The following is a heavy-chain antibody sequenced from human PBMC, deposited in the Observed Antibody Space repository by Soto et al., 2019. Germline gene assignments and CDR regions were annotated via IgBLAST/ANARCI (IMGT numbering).Heavy chain of an antibody. V-gene: IGHV1-69*13. D-gene: IGHD3-3*01. CDR1: GGTFSSYA. CDR3: ARTDFWSGYKGMDV. CDR2: IIPIFGAA. J-gene: IGHJ6*02. Sequence: RASVKVSCKASGGTFSSYAISWVRQAPGQGLEWMGGIIPIFGAANYAQKFQSRVTITADESTSTAYMELSSLRSEDTAVYYCARTDFWSGYKGMDVWGQGTTVTVPS.